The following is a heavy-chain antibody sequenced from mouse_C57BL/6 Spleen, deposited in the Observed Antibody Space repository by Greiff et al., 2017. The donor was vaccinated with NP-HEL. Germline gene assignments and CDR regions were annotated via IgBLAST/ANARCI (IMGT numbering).Heavy chain of an antibody. CDR2: FYPGSGSI. CDR1: GYTFTEYT. J-gene: IGHJ4*01. D-gene: IGHD2-3*01. V-gene: IGHV1-62-2*01. Sequence: QVQLQQSGAELVKPGASVKMSCKASGYTFTEYTIHWVKQRSGQGLEWIGWFYPGSGSIKYNEKFKAKATLTVDQTSSTVYMELSRLTSEVSAVYFCARHEDGYYGGYAMDYWGQGTSGTVSA. CDR3: ARHEDGYYGGYAMDY.